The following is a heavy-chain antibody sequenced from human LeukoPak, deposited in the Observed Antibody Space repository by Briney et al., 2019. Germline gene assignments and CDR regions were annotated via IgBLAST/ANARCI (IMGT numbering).Heavy chain of an antibody. CDR3: ATGVVPYYGLDV. V-gene: IGHV4-34*01. CDR1: GGSFSGYY. CDR2: INHSGST. Sequence: SETLSLTCAVYGGSFSGYYWSWIRQPPGKGLEWIGEINHSGSTNYNPSLKSRVTISVDTSKNQFSLKLSSVTAADTAVYYCATGVVPYYGLDVWGQGTTVTVSS. D-gene: IGHD3-3*01. J-gene: IGHJ6*02.